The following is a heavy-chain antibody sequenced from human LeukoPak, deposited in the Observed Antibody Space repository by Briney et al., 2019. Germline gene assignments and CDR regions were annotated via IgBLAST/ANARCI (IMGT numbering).Heavy chain of an antibody. Sequence: SETLSLTCAAYGGSFSGYYWSWIRQPPGKGLEWIGEINHSGSTNYNPSLKSRVTISVDTSKNQFSLKLNTVTAEDTAVYYCARLPRPGYSYGYGYWGQGTLVTVSS. D-gene: IGHD5-18*01. V-gene: IGHV4-34*01. CDR2: INHSGST. J-gene: IGHJ4*02. CDR3: ARLPRPGYSYGYGY. CDR1: GGSFSGYY.